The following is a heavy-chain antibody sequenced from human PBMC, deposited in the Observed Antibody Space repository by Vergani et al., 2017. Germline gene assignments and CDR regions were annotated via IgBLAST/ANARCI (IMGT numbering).Heavy chain of an antibody. J-gene: IGHJ5*02. D-gene: IGHD3-10*01. CDR2: IYSGDET. CDR1: GSTVSGNY. CDR3: ACGNYYGSGTYVDP. V-gene: IGHV3-66*02. Sequence: ELQLVESGGGLVQPGGSLRLSCAASGSTVSGNYMTWVRQAPGKGLEWVSHIYSGDETYYADSVKGRVTISRDTSKNTHHLQINNLRVEGTAGYYCACGNYYGSGTYVDPWGQGTLVTVAS.